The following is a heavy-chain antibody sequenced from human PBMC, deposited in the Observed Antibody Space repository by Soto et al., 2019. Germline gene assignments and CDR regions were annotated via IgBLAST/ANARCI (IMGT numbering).Heavy chain of an antibody. D-gene: IGHD5-18*01. Sequence: SETLSLTCAVYGGSFSGYYWSWIRQPPGKGLEWIGEINHSGSTNYNPSLKSRVTISVDTSKNQFSLKLSSVTAADTAVYYCARGLGDTVSFDPWGQGTLVTVSS. J-gene: IGHJ5*02. CDR3: ARGLGDTVSFDP. CDR2: INHSGST. CDR1: GGSFSGYY. V-gene: IGHV4-34*01.